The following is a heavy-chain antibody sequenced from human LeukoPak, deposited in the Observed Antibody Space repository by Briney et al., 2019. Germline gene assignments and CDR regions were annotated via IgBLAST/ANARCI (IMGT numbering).Heavy chain of an antibody. CDR2: MNSDGSST. J-gene: IGHJ4*02. D-gene: IGHD3-22*01. V-gene: IGHV3-74*01. CDR3: AKDYDSSAYPPYYFDY. Sequence: GGSLRLSCAASGFTFSSYWMHWVRQAPGKGLVWVSRMNSDGSSTSYADSVKGRFTISRDNAKNTLYLQMNSLRAEDTALYYCAKDYDSSAYPPYYFDYWGQGTLVTVSS. CDR1: GFTFSSYW.